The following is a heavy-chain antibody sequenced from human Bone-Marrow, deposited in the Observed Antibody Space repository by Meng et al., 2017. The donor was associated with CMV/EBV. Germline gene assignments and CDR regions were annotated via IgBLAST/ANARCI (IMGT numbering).Heavy chain of an antibody. CDR3: ARSEGYYYYGMDV. Sequence: SETLSLTCAVYGGSFSGYYWSWIRQPPGKGLEWIGSIYYSGSTYYNPSLKNRVTISVDTSKNQFSLKLSSVTAADTAVYYCARSEGYYYYGMDVWGQGTTVTVSS. CDR1: GGSFSGYY. V-gene: IGHV4-34*01. J-gene: IGHJ6*02. CDR2: IYYSGST.